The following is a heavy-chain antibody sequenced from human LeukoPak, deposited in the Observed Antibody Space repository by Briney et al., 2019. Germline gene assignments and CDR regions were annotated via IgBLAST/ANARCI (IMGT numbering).Heavy chain of an antibody. V-gene: IGHV4-39*01. CDR1: GGSISSSSYN. CDR2: FDNSGST. D-gene: IGHD6-13*01. J-gene: IGHJ5*02. Sequence: SETLSLTCTVSGGSISSSSYNWGWIRQPPWKGLEWIGSFDNSGSTYYNPSLKSRVTISVDTSKDQFSLKLTSVTAADTAVYYCARPPGIAAAWFDPWGQGTLVTVSS. CDR3: ARPPGIAAAWFDP.